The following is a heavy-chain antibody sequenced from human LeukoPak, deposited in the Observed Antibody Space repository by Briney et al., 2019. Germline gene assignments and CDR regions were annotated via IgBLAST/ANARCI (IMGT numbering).Heavy chain of an antibody. D-gene: IGHD2-2*02. J-gene: IGHJ4*02. CDR1: GFTFSSYA. CDR3: AKALPPIRAAAAIRNTAYYFDY. Sequence: PGGSLRLSCAASGFTFSSYAMSWVRQAPGKGLEWASAISGSGGSTYYAALVRRRFTIARETSKNTLYLQMNSLRAEDTAVYYSAKALPPIRAAAAIRNTAYYFDYWGQGTLVTVSS. CDR2: ISGSGGST. V-gene: IGHV3-23*01.